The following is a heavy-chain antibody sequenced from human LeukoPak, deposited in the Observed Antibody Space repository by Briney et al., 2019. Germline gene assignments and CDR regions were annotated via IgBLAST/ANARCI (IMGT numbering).Heavy chain of an antibody. CDR1: GGSISSGDYY. CDR2: IYYSGST. V-gene: IGHV4-30-4*08. CDR3: AREGEIAAAGTFRH. D-gene: IGHD6-13*01. Sequence: SQTLSLTCTVSGGSISSGDYYWSWIRQPPGKGLEWIGYIYYSGSTYYNPSLKSRVTISADTSKNQFSLKLSSVTAADTAVYYCAREGEIAAAGTFRHWGQGTLVTVSS. J-gene: IGHJ4*02.